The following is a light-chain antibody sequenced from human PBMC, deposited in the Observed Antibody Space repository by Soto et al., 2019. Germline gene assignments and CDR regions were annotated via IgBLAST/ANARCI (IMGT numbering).Light chain of an antibody. Sequence: QSALTQPASVCGSPGQSITLSCTGTSSDIGGYDYVAWYQRHPGKSPKLIIYAVNNRPSGVSNRFAGSKSGNTASLTISGLQAEDEADYYCTSYASGSSHVVFRGGTKLTVL. CDR3: TSYASGSSHVV. CDR2: AVN. V-gene: IGLV2-14*01. CDR1: SSDIGGYDY. J-gene: IGLJ2*01.